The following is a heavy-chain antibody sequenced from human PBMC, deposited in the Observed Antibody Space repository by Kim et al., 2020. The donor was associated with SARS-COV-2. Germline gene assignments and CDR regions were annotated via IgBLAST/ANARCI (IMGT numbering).Heavy chain of an antibody. CDR2: IVGSGTP. CDR1: GFTFSAYA. V-gene: IGHV3-23*01. Sequence: GVSLRLSCAASGFTFSAYAMAWVRQAPGKGLECVSGIVGSGTPDYADSVKGRFTISRDNSKNMVYLELNRLGVDDTAVYYCAKDKISGDGYWYLDAWGRGTLVTVSP. J-gene: IGHJ2*01. D-gene: IGHD7-27*01. CDR3: AKDKISGDGYWYLDA.